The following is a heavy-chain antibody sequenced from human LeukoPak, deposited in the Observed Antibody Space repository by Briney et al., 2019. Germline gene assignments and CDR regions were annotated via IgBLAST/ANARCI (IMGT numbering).Heavy chain of an antibody. D-gene: IGHD2-15*01. CDR2: IIPIFGTA. J-gene: IGHJ5*02. Sequence: GASVKISCKASGYTFTSYGISWVRQAPGQGLEWMGGIIPIFGTANYAQKFQGRVTITADESTSTAYMELSSLRSEDTAVYYCARDGWEGYCSGGSCYSNWFDPWGQGTLVTVSS. CDR1: GYTFTSYG. V-gene: IGHV1-69*13. CDR3: ARDGWEGYCSGGSCYSNWFDP.